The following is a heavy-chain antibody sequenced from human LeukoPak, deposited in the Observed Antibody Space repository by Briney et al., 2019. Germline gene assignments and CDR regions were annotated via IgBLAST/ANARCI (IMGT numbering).Heavy chain of an antibody. D-gene: IGHD2-15*01. CDR2: ISAYNGNT. V-gene: IGHV1-18*01. J-gene: IGHJ4*02. CDR1: GYTFTSYG. Sequence: ASVKVSRKASGYTFTSYGISWVRQAPGQGLEWMGWISAYNGNTNYAQKLQGRVTMTTDTSTSTAYMELRSLRSDDTAVYYCARGGDGCSGGSCPLPSFDYWGQGTLVTVSS. CDR3: ARGGDGCSGGSCPLPSFDY.